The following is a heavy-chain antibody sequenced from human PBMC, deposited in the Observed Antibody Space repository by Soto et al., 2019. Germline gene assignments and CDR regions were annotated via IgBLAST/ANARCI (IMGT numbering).Heavy chain of an antibody. CDR3: TTDRGQYFDY. CDR1: AVKVSDAW. CDR2: IKTKIHGGTT. Sequence: GGSQRLSCAASAVKVSDAWMNRVRQKQGKGLEWVGRIKTKIHGGTTDFAAPVKGRFTISRDDSKNTVFLQMNSLRVEDTALYWCTTDRGQYFDYWGQETLVTVS. J-gene: IGHJ4*02. V-gene: IGHV3-15*07.